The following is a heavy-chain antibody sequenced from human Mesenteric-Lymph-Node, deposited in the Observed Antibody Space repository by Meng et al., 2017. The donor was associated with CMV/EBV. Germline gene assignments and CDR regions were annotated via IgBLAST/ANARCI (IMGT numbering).Heavy chain of an antibody. CDR1: VRSVSGYY. CDR2: INHSGST. V-gene: IGHV4-34*01. CDR3: ARGSSYDILTGYFDY. D-gene: IGHD3-9*01. J-gene: IGHJ4*02. Sequence: GIFTPSVTLILTCAGYVRSVSGYYVHWIRQSPEKGLEWIGEINHSGSTTYNPSFTSRIIISVDTSTNQISLNMSSVTAADTAVYYCARGSSYDILTGYFDYWGQGALATVSS.